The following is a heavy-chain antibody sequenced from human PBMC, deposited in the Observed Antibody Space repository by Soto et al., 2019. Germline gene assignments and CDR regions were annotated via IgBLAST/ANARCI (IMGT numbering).Heavy chain of an antibody. CDR1: GFTVSSNY. D-gene: IGHD6-13*01. Sequence: EVQLVESGGGLVQPGRSLRLSCAASGFTVSSNYMNWVRQAPGKGLEWVSIIYGAASTYYADSVKGRFTISRDNSKNTLYLQMNSLRAEDTAVYYCARDGPSRSRYYFDYWGQGTLVTVSS. V-gene: IGHV3-66*01. CDR3: ARDGPSRSRYYFDY. J-gene: IGHJ4*02. CDR2: IYGAAST.